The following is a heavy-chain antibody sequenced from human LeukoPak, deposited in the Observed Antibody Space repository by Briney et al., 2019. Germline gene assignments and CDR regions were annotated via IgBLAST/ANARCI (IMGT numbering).Heavy chain of an antibody. CDR2: IRYDGSNK. Sequence: GGSLRLSCAASGFTFSSYGMHWVRQAPGKGLEWVAFIRYDGSNKYYADSVKGRFTISRDNSKNTLYLQMNSLRAEDTAVYYCAGYCSGGSCYRAWGYYFDYWGQGTLVTVSS. J-gene: IGHJ4*02. V-gene: IGHV3-30*02. CDR1: GFTFSSYG. D-gene: IGHD2-15*01. CDR3: AGYCSGGSCYRAWGYYFDY.